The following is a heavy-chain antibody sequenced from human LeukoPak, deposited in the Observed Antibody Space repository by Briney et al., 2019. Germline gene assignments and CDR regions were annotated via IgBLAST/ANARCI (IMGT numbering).Heavy chain of an antibody. CDR2: IYYSGST. CDR1: GGSISSYY. J-gene: IGHJ4*02. Sequence: PSETLSLTCTVSGGSISSYYWSWIRQPPGKGLEWIGYIYYSGSTNYNPSLKSRVTISVDTSKNQFSLMLSSVTAADTAVYYCASLYCTNGVCYTPDYWGQGTLVTVSS. V-gene: IGHV4-59*12. D-gene: IGHD2-8*01. CDR3: ASLYCTNGVCYTPDY.